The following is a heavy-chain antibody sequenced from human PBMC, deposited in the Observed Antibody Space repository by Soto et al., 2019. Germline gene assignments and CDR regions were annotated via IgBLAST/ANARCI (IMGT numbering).Heavy chain of an antibody. CDR2: VSHDGRNT. CDR3: AKGGRQWLVTSDFNY. V-gene: IGHV3-30*18. J-gene: IGHJ4*02. Sequence: VQLVESGGGMVQPGRSLRLSCAASGFTFSDYAMHWVRQAPGKGLEWVAVVSHDGRNTHYADSVKGRFTISRDSSKNTVSLKMTSLRAEDTAVYYCAKGGRQWLVTSDFNYWGQGALVTVSS. CDR1: GFTFSDYA. D-gene: IGHD6-19*01.